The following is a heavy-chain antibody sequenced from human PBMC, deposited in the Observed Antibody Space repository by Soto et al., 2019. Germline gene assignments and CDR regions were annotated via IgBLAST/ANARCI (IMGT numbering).Heavy chain of an antibody. CDR1: GFTFSSYE. D-gene: IGHD3-22*01. CDR3: ARDIDYYDSSGYQDS. Sequence: GGSLRLSCAASGFTFSSYEMNWVRQAPGKGLEWVSYISTRGNIIHYADSVKGRFTISRDNAKNSLYLQMNSLRAEDTAVYYCARDIDYYDSSGYQDSWGQGTLVTVSS. CDR2: ISTRGNII. V-gene: IGHV3-48*03. J-gene: IGHJ4*02.